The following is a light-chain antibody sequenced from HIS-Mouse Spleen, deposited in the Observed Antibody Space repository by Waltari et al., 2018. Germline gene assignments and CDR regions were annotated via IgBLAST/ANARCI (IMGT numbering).Light chain of an antibody. V-gene: IGLV2-11*01. CDR1: SSDVGGYNY. J-gene: IGLJ3*02. CDR2: DVS. Sequence: QSALTQPRSVSGSPGQSVTISCTGTSSDVGGYNYVSWYQQHPGKAPKLMIYDVSKRPSRGPDRFSGSKSGNTASLTISGLQAEDEADYYCCSYAGSYTWVFGGGTKLTVL. CDR3: CSYAGSYTWV.